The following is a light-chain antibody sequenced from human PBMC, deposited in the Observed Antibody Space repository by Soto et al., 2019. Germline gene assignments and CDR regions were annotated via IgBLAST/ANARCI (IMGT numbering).Light chain of an antibody. Sequence: EIVLTQSPGTLSLSPGERATLSCGASQSIISNFLAWYQQKPGQAPRLLIYEASRRATGIPDRFSGSGSGTDFTLTISRLEPEDFAVYYCRQYVNSPRTFGQGTKVDIK. CDR3: RQYVNSPRT. CDR1: QSIISNF. V-gene: IGKV3-20*01. CDR2: EAS. J-gene: IGKJ1*01.